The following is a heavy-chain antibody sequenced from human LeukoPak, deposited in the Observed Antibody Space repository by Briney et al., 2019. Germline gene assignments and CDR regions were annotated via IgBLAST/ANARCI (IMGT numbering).Heavy chain of an antibody. V-gene: IGHV3-66*01. CDR1: GFTVSSNY. CDR3: ARDSRRISPSD. D-gene: IGHD2-15*01. CDR2: IYSGGST. Sequence: GGSLRLSCAASGFTVSSNYMSWVRQAPGKGLEWVSVIYSGGSTYYADSVKGRFTISRDNPKNTLYLQMNSLRAEDTAVYYCARDSRRISPSDWGQGTLVTVSS. J-gene: IGHJ4*02.